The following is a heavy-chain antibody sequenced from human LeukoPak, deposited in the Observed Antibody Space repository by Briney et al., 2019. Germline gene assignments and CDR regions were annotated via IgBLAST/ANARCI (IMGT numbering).Heavy chain of an antibody. Sequence: SQTLSLTCTVSGGSLSSGDYYWSWIRQPPGKGLEWIGYIYYSGNTYYNPSLKGRVTISVDTSKNQFSLKLSSVTAADTAVYYCARSVRGVYYFDYWGQGTLVTVSS. V-gene: IGHV4-30-4*01. D-gene: IGHD3-10*01. CDR2: IYYSGNT. J-gene: IGHJ4*02. CDR1: GGSLSSGDYY. CDR3: ARSVRGVYYFDY.